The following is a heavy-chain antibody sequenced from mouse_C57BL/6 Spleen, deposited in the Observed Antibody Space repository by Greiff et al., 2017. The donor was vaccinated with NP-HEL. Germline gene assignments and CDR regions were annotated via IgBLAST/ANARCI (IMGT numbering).Heavy chain of an antibody. J-gene: IGHJ2*01. V-gene: IGHV1-72*01. CDR2: ISPYSGGT. CDR3: ANGNGY. CDR1: GYTFTSYW. D-gene: IGHD1-1*01. Sequence: VQLQQPGAELVQPGASVQLSCKASGYTFTSYWMHWLKQRPGRCLEWIGRISPYSGGTKYNEQFTIKATLTVDKPSSTAYMQRSSLTAEDTAVYYCANGNGYWGQGTTLTVSS.